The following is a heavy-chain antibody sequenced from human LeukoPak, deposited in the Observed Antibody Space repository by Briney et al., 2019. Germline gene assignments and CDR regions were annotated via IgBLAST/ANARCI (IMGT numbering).Heavy chain of an antibody. Sequence: PSETLSLTCAVYGGSFSDYYRSWIRQPPGKGLEWIGEINHSGSTNYNPSLKNRVTISVDTSKNQFSLKLRSATAADTAVYYCARRIRYSSGWLFDYWGQGPLVTVSS. CDR1: GGSFSDYY. V-gene: IGHV4-34*01. D-gene: IGHD6-19*01. CDR2: INHSGST. J-gene: IGHJ4*02. CDR3: ARRIRYSSGWLFDY.